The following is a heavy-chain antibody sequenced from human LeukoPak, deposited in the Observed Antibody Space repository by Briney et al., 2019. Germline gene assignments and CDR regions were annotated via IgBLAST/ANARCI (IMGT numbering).Heavy chain of an antibody. CDR1: GFTFSSYA. J-gene: IGHJ4*02. Sequence: GGSLRLSCAASGFTFSSYAMTWVRQAPGKGLEWVSAISASGGGAYYADSVKGRFTISRDNSKNTLYLQMNSLRAEDTAVYYCAKPSTGRIDIVVVVAATRVDYWGQGTLVTVSS. CDR3: AKPSTGRIDIVVVVAATRVDY. V-gene: IGHV3-23*01. D-gene: IGHD2-15*01. CDR2: ISASGGGA.